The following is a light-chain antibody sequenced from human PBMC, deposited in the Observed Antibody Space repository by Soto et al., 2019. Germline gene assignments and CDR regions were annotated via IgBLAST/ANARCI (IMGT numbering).Light chain of an antibody. J-gene: IGKJ2*01. CDR3: QQYGGSPMYT. V-gene: IGKV3-20*01. Sequence: EIVLTQSPGTLSLSPGEGATLSCRASQSVGGSFLAWYQQKPGQAPRLLIHATSSRATGIPDRFSGSGSVTDFTLTIARLEPEDFAVYYCQQYGGSPMYTFGQGNKLEI. CDR2: ATS. CDR1: QSVGGSF.